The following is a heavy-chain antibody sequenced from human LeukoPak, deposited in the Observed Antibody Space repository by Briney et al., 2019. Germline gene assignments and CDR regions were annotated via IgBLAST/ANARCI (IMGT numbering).Heavy chain of an antibody. D-gene: IGHD3-10*01. V-gene: IGHV3-30*03. CDR2: ISSDGSNH. Sequence: PGGSLRLSCAASGFTFSHYGMHWVRQAPGKGLEWLAVISSDGSNHYSADSVKGRFTISRDNSKSTLYLQMNSLRPEDTAVYYCARDTAYYYGSGSYRYYFDYWGQGTLVTVSS. J-gene: IGHJ4*02. CDR3: ARDTAYYYGSGSYRYYFDY. CDR1: GFTFSHYG.